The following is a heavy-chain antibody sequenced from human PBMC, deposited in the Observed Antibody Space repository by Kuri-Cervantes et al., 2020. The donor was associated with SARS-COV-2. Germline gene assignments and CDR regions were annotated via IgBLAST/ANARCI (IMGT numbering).Heavy chain of an antibody. CDR1: GFTFSSYS. CDR2: ISSSSSYI. J-gene: IGHJ6*03. CDR3: AKDESAWEWYYYYYMDV. D-gene: IGHD1-26*01. V-gene: IGHV3-21*01. Sequence: GGSLRLSCAASGFTFSSYSMNWVRQAPGKGLEWVSSISSSSSYIYYADSVKGRFTISRDNSKNTLYLQMNSLRAEDTAVYYCAKDESAWEWYYYYYMDVWGKGTTVTVSS.